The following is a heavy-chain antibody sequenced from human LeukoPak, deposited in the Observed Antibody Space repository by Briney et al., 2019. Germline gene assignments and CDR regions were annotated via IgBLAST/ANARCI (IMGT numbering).Heavy chain of an antibody. V-gene: IGHV1-8*01. CDR2: MNPNSGNT. J-gene: IGHJ4*02. Sequence: ASVKVSCKASGYTFTSYDINWVRQATGQGLEWMGWMNPNSGNTGFAQKCKGRVTMTRNTSISTAYMELSSLRSEDTAVYYCATLNSNYVGYWGQGTLVTVSS. D-gene: IGHD2/OR15-2a*01. CDR3: ATLNSNYVGY. CDR1: GYTFTSYD.